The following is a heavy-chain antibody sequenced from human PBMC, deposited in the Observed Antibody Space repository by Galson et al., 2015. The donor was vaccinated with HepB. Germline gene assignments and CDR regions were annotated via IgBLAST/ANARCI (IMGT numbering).Heavy chain of an antibody. CDR1: EFTFNDYA. J-gene: IGHJ4*02. D-gene: IGHD3-22*01. Sequence: SLRLSCAASEFTFNDYAMGWVRQAPGKGLEWVSCIVGSAGVAYYADSVKGRFTIPKDNSKNTLYLQMNSLRAEDTATYYCAKGDSWGYCNYFDSWGQGTLVTVSS. CDR2: IVGSAGVA. V-gene: IGHV3-23*01. CDR3: AKGDSWGYCNYFDS.